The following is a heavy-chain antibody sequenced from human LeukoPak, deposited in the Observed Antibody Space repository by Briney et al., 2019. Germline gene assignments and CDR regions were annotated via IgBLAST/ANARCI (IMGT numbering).Heavy chain of an antibody. D-gene: IGHD6-13*01. J-gene: IGHJ6*03. CDR2: IRYDGSNK. CDR1: GFTFSSYG. CDR3: AKDISRYSSPPYYMDV. Sequence: PGGSLRLSCAASGFTFSSYGMHWVRQAPGKGLEWVAFIRYDGSNKYYADSVKGRFTISRDNSKNTLYLQMNSLRAEDTAVYYCAKDISRYSSPPYYMDVWGKGTTVTVSS. V-gene: IGHV3-30*02.